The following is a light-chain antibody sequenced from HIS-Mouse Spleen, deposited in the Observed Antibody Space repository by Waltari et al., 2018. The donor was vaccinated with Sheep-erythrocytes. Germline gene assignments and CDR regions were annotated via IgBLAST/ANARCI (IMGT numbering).Light chain of an antibody. J-gene: IGLJ2*01. CDR1: ALAKKY. CDR2: EDS. Sequence: SYELTQPPSVSVSPGQTARITCSGDALAKKYAYWYQQKSGQAPVLVIYEDSKRPSGIPERFSGSSSGTMATLTISEAQVEDEADYYCYSTDSSGNHSVFGGGTKLTVL. V-gene: IGLV3-10*01. CDR3: YSTDSSGNHSV.